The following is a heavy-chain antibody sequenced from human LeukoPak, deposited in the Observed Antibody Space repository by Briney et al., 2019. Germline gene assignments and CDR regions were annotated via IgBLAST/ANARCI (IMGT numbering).Heavy chain of an antibody. CDR3: AREAGGSSWPLSHFDY. J-gene: IGHJ4*02. CDR2: INPNSGDT. Sequence: GASVKVSCKASGYTFTGYYMHWVRQAPVQGLEWVGWINPNSGDTNYAQNFQGRVTMTRGASISTAYMELSSLRSDDTAVYYCAREAGGSSWPLSHFDYWGQGTLVTVSS. CDR1: GYTFTGYY. D-gene: IGHD6-13*01. V-gene: IGHV1-2*02.